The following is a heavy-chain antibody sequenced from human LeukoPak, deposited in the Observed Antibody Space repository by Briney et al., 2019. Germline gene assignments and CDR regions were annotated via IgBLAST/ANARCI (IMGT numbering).Heavy chain of an antibody. CDR3: ARDVFYYDSSGFNDY. CDR2: ISSSSSTI. D-gene: IGHD3-22*01. CDR1: GFTFSSYS. V-gene: IGHV3-48*02. Sequence: GGSLRLSCAASGFTFSSYSMNWVRQAPGKGLEWVSYISSSSSTIYYADSVKGRFTISRDNAKNSLYLQMNSLRDEDTAVYYCARDVFYYDSSGFNDYWGQGTLVTVSS. J-gene: IGHJ4*02.